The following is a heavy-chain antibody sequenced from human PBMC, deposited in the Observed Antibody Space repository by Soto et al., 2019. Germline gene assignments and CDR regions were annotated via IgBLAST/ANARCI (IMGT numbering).Heavy chain of an antibody. Sequence: GGSLRLSCAASGFTFSSYAMSWVRQAPGKGLEWVSAISGSGGSTYYADSVKGRFTISKDNSKNTLYLQMNSLRAEDTAVYYCAKDRRSANYYDSIIALAINDAFDIWGQGTMVTVSS. CDR3: AKDRRSANYYDSIIALAINDAFDI. V-gene: IGHV3-23*01. D-gene: IGHD3-22*01. CDR2: ISGSGGST. CDR1: GFTFSSYA. J-gene: IGHJ3*02.